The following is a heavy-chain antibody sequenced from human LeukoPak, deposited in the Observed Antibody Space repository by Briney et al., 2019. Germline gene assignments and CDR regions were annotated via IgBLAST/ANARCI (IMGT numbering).Heavy chain of an antibody. CDR2: IYYSGTT. V-gene: IGHV4-59*08. Sequence: SETLSLTCTVSGGSISSYYWSWIRQPPGKGLEWIGYIYYSGTTNYNPSLKSRVTISVDTSKNQFSLKLSSVTAADTAVYYCARQGGITMIVVVRYFDYWGQGTLVTVSS. CDR3: ARQGGITMIVVVRYFDY. D-gene: IGHD3-22*01. J-gene: IGHJ4*02. CDR1: GGSISSYY.